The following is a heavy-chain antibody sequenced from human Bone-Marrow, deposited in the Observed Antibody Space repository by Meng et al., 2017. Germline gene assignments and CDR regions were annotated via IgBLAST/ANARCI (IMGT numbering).Heavy chain of an antibody. J-gene: IGHJ6*02. CDR1: GYTFTSYY. CDR3: ARTPPPDYGDYRSYYYYGMDV. D-gene: IGHD4-17*01. V-gene: IGHV1-46*01. Sequence: ASVKVSCKASGYTFTSYYMHWVRQAPGQGLEWMGIINPSGGSTSYAQKFQGRVTMTRDTSTSTVYMELGSLRSEDTAVYYCARTPPPDYGDYRSYYYYGMDVWGQGTTVTVSS. CDR2: INPSGGST.